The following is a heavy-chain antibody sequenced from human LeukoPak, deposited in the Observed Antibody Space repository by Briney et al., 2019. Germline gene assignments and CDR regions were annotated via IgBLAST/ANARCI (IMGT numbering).Heavy chain of an antibody. CDR1: GYTLTELS. CDR2: FDPEDGET. D-gene: IGHD2-15*01. V-gene: IGHV1-24*01. Sequence: ASVKVSCKVSGYTLTELSMHWVRQAPGKGLEWMGGFDPEDGETIYAQKFQGRVTMTEDTSTDTAYMELSSLRSEDTAVYYCATNYRYCSGGSCYARWFDPWGQGTLVTVSS. CDR3: ATNYRYCSGGSCYARWFDP. J-gene: IGHJ5*02.